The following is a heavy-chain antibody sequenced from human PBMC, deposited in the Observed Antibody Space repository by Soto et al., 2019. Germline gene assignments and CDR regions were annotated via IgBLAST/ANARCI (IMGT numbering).Heavy chain of an antibody. J-gene: IGHJ4*02. D-gene: IGHD3-22*01. Sequence: PSETLSLTCAVYGGSFSGYYWSWIRQPPGKGLEWIGEINHSGSTNYNPSLKSRVTISVDTSKNQFSLKLSSVTAADTAVYYCARVGRYYDSSGRPGPGFDYWGQGTLVTVAS. CDR2: INHSGST. V-gene: IGHV4-34*01. CDR3: ARVGRYYDSSGRPGPGFDY. CDR1: GGSFSGYY.